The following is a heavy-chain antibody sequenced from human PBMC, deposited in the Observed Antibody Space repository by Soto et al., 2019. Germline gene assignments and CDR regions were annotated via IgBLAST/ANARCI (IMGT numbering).Heavy chain of an antibody. CDR2: IIPILGIA. Sequence: SVKVSCKASGGTFSSYTISWVRQAPGQGLEWMGRIIPILGIANYAQKFQGRVTITADKSTSTAYMELSSLRSEDTAVYYCARADYGDPGAFDFSGQGTLVTVSS. CDR1: GGTFSSYT. CDR3: ARADYGDPGAFDF. V-gene: IGHV1-69*02. J-gene: IGHJ4*02. D-gene: IGHD4-17*01.